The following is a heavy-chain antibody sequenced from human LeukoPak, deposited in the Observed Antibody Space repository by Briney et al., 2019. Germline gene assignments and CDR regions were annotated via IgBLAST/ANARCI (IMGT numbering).Heavy chain of an antibody. D-gene: IGHD2-15*01. CDR1: GGSFSGYY. J-gene: IGHJ5*02. Sequence: SETLSLTCAVYGGSFSGYYWSWIRQPPGKGLEWLGEINHSGSTNYNPSLKSRVTISVDTSKNQFSLKLSSVTAADTAVYYCAGHCSGGSCYPNWFDPWGQGTLVTVSS. CDR3: AGHCSGGSCYPNWFDP. CDR2: INHSGST. V-gene: IGHV4-34*01.